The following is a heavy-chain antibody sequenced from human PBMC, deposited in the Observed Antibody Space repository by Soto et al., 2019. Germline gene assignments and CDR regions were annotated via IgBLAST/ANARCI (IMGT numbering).Heavy chain of an antibody. D-gene: IGHD2-2*01. V-gene: IGHV4-39*07. J-gene: IGHJ4*02. CDR3: GTVRASWYVDY. CDR2: ISYSWNT. CDR1: GGSISSSSYY. Sequence: SETLSLTCTVSGGSISSSSYYWGWIRQPPGKGLEWIAYISYSWNTYYNPSLKSRISISADTCKNQFSLELKSVTVADTAVYYCGTVRASWYVDYWGQGTLVTVSS.